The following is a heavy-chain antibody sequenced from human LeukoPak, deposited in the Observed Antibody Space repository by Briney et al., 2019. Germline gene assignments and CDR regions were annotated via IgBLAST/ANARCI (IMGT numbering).Heavy chain of an antibody. J-gene: IGHJ6*03. V-gene: IGHV7-4-1*02. CDR3: ARGSPSYYYYYMDV. CDR2: INTNTGNP. D-gene: IGHD2-15*01. CDR1: GYTFTSYA. Sequence: GASVKVSCKASGYTFTSYAMNWVRQAPGQGLEWMGWINTNTGNPTYAQGFTGRFVFSLDTSVSTAYLQISSLKAEDTAVYYCARGSPSYYYYYMDVWGKGTTVTVSS.